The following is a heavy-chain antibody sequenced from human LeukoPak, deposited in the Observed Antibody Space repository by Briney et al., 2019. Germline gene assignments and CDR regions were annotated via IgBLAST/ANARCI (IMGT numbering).Heavy chain of an antibody. CDR2: ISGSGGST. CDR1: GFTFSNYA. Sequence: GGSLRLSCAASGFTFSNYAMSWVRQAPGKVLEWVSRISGSGGSTYYADSVRGRFTISRDNSKNTLYLQMNSLRAEDTAVYYCARVGYYASGPFSYFDYWGQGTLVTVSS. V-gene: IGHV3-23*01. D-gene: IGHD3-10*01. CDR3: ARVGYYASGPFSYFDY. J-gene: IGHJ4*02.